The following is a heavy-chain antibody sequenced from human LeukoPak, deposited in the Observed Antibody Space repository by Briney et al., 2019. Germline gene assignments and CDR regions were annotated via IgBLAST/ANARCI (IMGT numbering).Heavy chain of an antibody. Sequence: PGGSLRLSCAASGFTFSSSDMNWVRQAPGKGLEWVSYISSSGSIIYYADSVKGRFIISRDNAKNSLYLHMNSLRAEDTAVYYCARDVSYHGMDVWGQGTTVTVSS. CDR2: ISSSGSII. CDR1: GFTFSSSD. CDR3: ARDVSYHGMDV. D-gene: IGHD5/OR15-5a*01. J-gene: IGHJ6*02. V-gene: IGHV3-48*03.